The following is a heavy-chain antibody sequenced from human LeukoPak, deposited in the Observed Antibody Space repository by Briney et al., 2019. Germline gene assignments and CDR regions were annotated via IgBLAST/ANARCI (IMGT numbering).Heavy chain of an antibody. D-gene: IGHD3-22*01. V-gene: IGHV3-30-3*01. J-gene: IGHJ5*02. CDR2: ISYDGSKK. Sequence: GRPLRLSCAASGLTLSIYIMHWPRHAPGKGLECVAVISYDGSKKYYEDSVKGRFTISRDNSKNTLYLQMNSLRAEDTAVYYCARPKDVYDSSGYYLNWFDPWGQGTLVTVSS. CDR3: ARPKDVYDSSGYYLNWFDP. CDR1: GLTLSIYI.